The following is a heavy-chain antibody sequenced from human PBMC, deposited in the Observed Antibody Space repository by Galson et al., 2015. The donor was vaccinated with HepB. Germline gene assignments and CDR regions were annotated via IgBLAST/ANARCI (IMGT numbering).Heavy chain of an antibody. D-gene: IGHD1-1*01. CDR3: AVNMKRGTSDY. V-gene: IGHV3-23*01. CDR2: IGSSGRT. CDR1: GFTISDYG. Sequence: SLRLSCAAAGFTISDYGIDWVRQPPGKGLEWVSRIGSSGRTYYTDSVKGRFTISRDNSKNTVFLQMSSLRAEDTAEYFCAVNMKRGTSDYWGQGTRVTVSS. J-gene: IGHJ4*02.